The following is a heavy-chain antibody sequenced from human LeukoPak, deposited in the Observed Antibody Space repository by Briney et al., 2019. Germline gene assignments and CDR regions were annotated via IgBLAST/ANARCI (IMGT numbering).Heavy chain of an antibody. CDR2: IYTSGST. D-gene: IGHD2-15*01. CDR1: GGSISSGSYY. V-gene: IGHV4-61*02. CDR3: ARRPSQGRSNYYYGMDV. J-gene: IGHJ6*02. Sequence: SETLSLTCTVSGGSISSGSYYWSWIRQPAGKGLEWIGRIYTSGSTNYNPSLKSRVTISVDTSKNQFSLKLSSVTAADTAVYYCARRPSQGRSNYYYGMDVWGQGTTVTVSS.